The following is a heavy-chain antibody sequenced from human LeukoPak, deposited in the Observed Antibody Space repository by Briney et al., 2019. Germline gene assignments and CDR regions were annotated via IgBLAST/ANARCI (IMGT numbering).Heavy chain of an antibody. CDR3: ARPKRYCSSTSCPLDY. CDR1: GYSFTSYW. D-gene: IGHD2-2*01. CDR2: IYPGDSDT. Sequence: GESLKISCKGSGYSFTSYWIGWVRQMSGKGLEWMGIIYPGDSDTRYSPSFQGQVTISADKSISTAYLQWSSLKASDTAMYYCARPKRYCSSTSCPLDYWGQGTLVTVSS. J-gene: IGHJ4*02. V-gene: IGHV5-51*01.